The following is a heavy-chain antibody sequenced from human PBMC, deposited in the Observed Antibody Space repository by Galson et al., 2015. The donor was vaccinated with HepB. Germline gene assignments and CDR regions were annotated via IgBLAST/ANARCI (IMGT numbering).Heavy chain of an antibody. V-gene: IGHV4-59*01. J-gene: IGHJ4*02. CDR1: GGSISSYY. D-gene: IGHD6-19*01. CDR2: IYYSGST. Sequence: ETLSLTCTVSGGSISSYYWSWIRQPPGKGLEWIGYIYYSGSTNYNPSLKSRVTISVDTSKNQFSLKLSSVTAADTAVYYCARVGGSSGWYEHDYWGQGTLVTVSS. CDR3: ARVGGSSGWYEHDY.